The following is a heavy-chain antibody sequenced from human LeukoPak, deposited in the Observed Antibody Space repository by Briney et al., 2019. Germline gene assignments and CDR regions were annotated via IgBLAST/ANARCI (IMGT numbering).Heavy chain of an antibody. V-gene: IGHV3-21*01. J-gene: IGHJ4*02. CDR1: GFTFSSYS. CDR2: ISSSSSYI. Sequence: GGSLRLSCAASGFTFSSYSMNWVRQAPGKGLEWVSSISSSSSYIYYADSVKGRFTISRDNAKNSLYLQMNSLRAEDTAVYYCASETGYSSGWYEAPVDYWGQGTLVTVSS. D-gene: IGHD6-19*01. CDR3: ASETGYSSGWYEAPVDY.